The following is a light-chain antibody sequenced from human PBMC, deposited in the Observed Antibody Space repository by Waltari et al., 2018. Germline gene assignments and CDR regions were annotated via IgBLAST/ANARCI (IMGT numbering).Light chain of an antibody. Sequence: DIQMTQSPSFLSASVGDRVTITCRASQSISSYLNWYQQKPGKAPKLLIYAASSLQSGVPSRFSGSGSGTDFTLTISSLQPDDFASYYCQQYYRYITFGQGTRLEIK. V-gene: IGKV1-39*01. CDR2: AAS. CDR3: QQYYRYIT. J-gene: IGKJ5*01. CDR1: QSISSY.